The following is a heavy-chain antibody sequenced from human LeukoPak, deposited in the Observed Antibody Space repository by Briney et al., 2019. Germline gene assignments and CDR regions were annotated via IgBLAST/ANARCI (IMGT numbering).Heavy chain of an antibody. D-gene: IGHD6-13*01. CDR3: ARAQGYSSSWLDY. J-gene: IGHJ4*02. CDR1: GGSISNYY. CDR2: IYYSGST. V-gene: IGHV4-59*01. Sequence: SETLSLTCTVSGGSISNYYWSWIRQPPGKGLEWIGYIYYSGSTNYNPSLKSRVTMSVETSKNQFSLKLTSVTTADTAVYYCARAQGYSSSWLDYWGQGTLVTVSS.